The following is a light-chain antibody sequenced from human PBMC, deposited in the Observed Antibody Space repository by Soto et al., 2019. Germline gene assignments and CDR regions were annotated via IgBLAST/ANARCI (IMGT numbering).Light chain of an antibody. V-gene: IGLV2-14*01. CDR2: DVS. CDR1: SSDVGAYNH. CDR3: SSYTSPNTLV. Sequence: QSALIQPASVSGSPGQSITISCTGTSSDVGAYNHVSWYQQHPGKAPKLMIYDVSNRPSGVSNRFSGSKSGNTASLTISGLQAEDEADYHCSSYTSPNTLVFGGGTQLTVL. J-gene: IGLJ2*01.